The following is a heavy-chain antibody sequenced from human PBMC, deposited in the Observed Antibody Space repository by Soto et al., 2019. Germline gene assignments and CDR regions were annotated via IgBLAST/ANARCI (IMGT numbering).Heavy chain of an antibody. CDR1: GYTFTSYG. CDR2: ISAYNGNT. Sequence: QVQLVQSGAEVQKPGASVKVSCKASGYTFTSYGISWVRQATGQGLEWMGWISAYNGNTNYAHKLQGRVTMNTDTSTSTADMELSCLISDDTAVYYCARVRRSTMIVVSLDYWGQGTLGTDSS. CDR3: ARVRRSTMIVVSLDY. D-gene: IGHD3-22*01. V-gene: IGHV1-18*04. J-gene: IGHJ4*02.